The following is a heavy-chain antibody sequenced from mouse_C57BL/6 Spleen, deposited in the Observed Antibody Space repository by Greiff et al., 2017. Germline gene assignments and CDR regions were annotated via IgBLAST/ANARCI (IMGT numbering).Heavy chain of an antibody. Sequence: VQLQQSGPELVKPGASVKISCKASGYAFSSSWMNWVKQRPGKGLEWIGRIYPGDGDTNYNGKFKGKATLTADKSSSTAYMQLSSLTSEDSAVYVCARKPYRGYAMDYWGQGTSVTVSS. CDR3: ARKPYRGYAMDY. D-gene: IGHD2-14*01. CDR1: GYAFSSSW. J-gene: IGHJ4*01. CDR2: IYPGDGDT. V-gene: IGHV1-82*01.